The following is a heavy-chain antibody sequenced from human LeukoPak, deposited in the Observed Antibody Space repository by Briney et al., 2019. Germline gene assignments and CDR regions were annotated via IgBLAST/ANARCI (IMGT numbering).Heavy chain of an antibody. CDR3: ARGGRLFLPY. J-gene: IGHJ4*02. CDR1: GGSVSGYY. Sequence: PSETLSLTCAVYGGSVSGYYWNWIRQSPGKGLEWIGEINHSGNTNYNPSLKSRVTISVGTSKNQFSLKLSSVTAADTAVYYCARGGRLFLPYWGQGTLVTVSS. CDR2: INHSGNT. V-gene: IGHV4-34*01. D-gene: IGHD3-22*01.